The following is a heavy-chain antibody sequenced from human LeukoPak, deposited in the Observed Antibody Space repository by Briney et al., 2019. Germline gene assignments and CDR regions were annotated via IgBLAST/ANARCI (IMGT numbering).Heavy chain of an antibody. Sequence: GGSLRLSCTASGLTFDDYGMSWVRQAPGKGLEWVSGINWNGGSTGYADSVKGRFTISRDNAKNSLYLQMNSLRAEDTALYYCAREDPEELELRRVFDYWGQGTLVTVSS. V-gene: IGHV3-20*04. CDR2: INWNGGST. CDR3: AREDPEELELRRVFDY. J-gene: IGHJ4*02. D-gene: IGHD1-7*01. CDR1: GLTFDDYG.